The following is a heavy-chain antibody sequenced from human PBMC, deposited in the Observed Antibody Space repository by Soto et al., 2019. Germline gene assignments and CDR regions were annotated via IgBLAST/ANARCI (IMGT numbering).Heavy chain of an antibody. CDR2: ISSTGTYR. V-gene: IGHV3-21*01. CDR1: GFTFSSYA. Sequence: EVQLLESGGGLVQPGGSLRLSCAASGFTFSSYAMSWVRQAPGKGLEWVSSISSTGTYRYYADSVKGRFTISRDNAKNSLYLQINRLRAEDTAVYRCARISRGNWFDSWGQGTLVTVSS. D-gene: IGHD3-10*01. J-gene: IGHJ5*01. CDR3: ARISRGNWFDS.